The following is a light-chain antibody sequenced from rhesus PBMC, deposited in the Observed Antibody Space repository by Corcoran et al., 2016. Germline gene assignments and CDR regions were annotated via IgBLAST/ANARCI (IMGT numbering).Light chain of an antibody. J-gene: IGLJ1*01. V-gene: IGLV2-23*02. CDR2: EVT. CDR1: SSDVGAYDY. Sequence: QAALTQPPSVSGSPGQSVTISCTGTSSDVGAYDYVSWYQHSPGTAPELMLYEVTERPSGVSDRFAGSKSGNTASLTISGLQPEDEADYFCGSYAGNNAFIFGSGTRLTVL. CDR3: GSYAGNNAFI.